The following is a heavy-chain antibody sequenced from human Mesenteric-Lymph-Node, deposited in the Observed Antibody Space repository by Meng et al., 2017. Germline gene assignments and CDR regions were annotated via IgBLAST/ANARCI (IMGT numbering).Heavy chain of an antibody. CDR2: IRSKANSYAT. J-gene: IGHJ4*02. Sequence: LVGSGGGLGQPGGSLKLPCAAFGFTFSGSAMHWVRQASGKGLEWVGRIRSKANSYATAYAASVKGRFTISRDDSKNTAYLQMNSLKTEDTAVYYCTGRQFDYWGQGTLVTVSS. CDR3: TGRQFDY. V-gene: IGHV3-73*02. CDR1: GFTFSGSA.